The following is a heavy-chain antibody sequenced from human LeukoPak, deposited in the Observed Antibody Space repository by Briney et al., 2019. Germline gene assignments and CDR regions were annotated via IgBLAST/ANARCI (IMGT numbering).Heavy chain of an antibody. CDR3: ARGLWSYLYNWFDP. J-gene: IGHJ5*02. CDR1: GFTFSSFW. D-gene: IGHD4/OR15-4a*01. V-gene: IGHV3-7*01. CDR2: IKQDGSEK. Sequence: PGGSLRLSCAASGFTFSSFWMSWVRQAPGKGLEWVANIKQDGSEKYYVDSVKGRFTISRDNAKNSVFLQMNSLRAEDTAVYYCARGLWSYLYNWFDPWGQGTLVTVSS.